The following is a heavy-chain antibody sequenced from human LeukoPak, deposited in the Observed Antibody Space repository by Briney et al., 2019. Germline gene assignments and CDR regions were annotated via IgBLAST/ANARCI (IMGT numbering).Heavy chain of an antibody. CDR2: IYYSGST. CDR3: ARGVVAAPQTFDY. Sequence: SETLSLTCTVSGGSISSYYWSWIRQPPGKGLEWIGYIYYSGSTNYDPSLKSRVTISVDTSKNQFSLKLSSVTAADTAVYYCARGVVAAPQTFDYWGQGTLVAVSS. V-gene: IGHV4-59*01. CDR1: GGSISSYY. D-gene: IGHD2-15*01. J-gene: IGHJ4*02.